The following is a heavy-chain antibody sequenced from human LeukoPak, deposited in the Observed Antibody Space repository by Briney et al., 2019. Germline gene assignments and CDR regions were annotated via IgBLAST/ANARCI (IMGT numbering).Heavy chain of an antibody. CDR1: GYSFTSYW. V-gene: IGHV5-51*01. Sequence: GESLKISCKGSGYSFTSYWIGWVRQMPGKGLEWMGIIYPGDSDTRYSPSFQGQVTISADKSISTAYLQWSSLKASDTAMYYCARQGRTVNTLDAFDIWGQGTMVTVSS. CDR2: IYPGDSDT. J-gene: IGHJ3*02. CDR3: ARQGRTVNTLDAFDI. D-gene: IGHD4-17*01.